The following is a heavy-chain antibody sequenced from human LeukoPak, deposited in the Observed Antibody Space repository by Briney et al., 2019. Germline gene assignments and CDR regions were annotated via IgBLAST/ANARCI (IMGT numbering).Heavy chain of an antibody. D-gene: IGHD3-10*01. J-gene: IGHJ4*02. CDR2: ISAYNGNT. V-gene: IGHV1-18*01. Sequence: GASVKVSCKASGYTFTSYGISWVRQAPGQGLEWMGWISAYNGNTNYAQKLQGRVTMTIDTSTSTAYMELRSLRSDDTAVYYCATITMVRGAFDYWGQGTLVTVSS. CDR3: ATITMVRGAFDY. CDR1: GYTFTSYG.